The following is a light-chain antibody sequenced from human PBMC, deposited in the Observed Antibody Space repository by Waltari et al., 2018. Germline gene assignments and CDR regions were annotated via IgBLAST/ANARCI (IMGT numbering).Light chain of an antibody. CDR1: SCSLSTLSY. J-gene: IGLJ3*02. Sequence: QTVVTTEPSSSLSPGGTVTLTCPLVSCSLSTLSYSLGYQPTPGQAPRTLVYKANARSSGVPDRFAGSILGNTAALTITGAQADDESDYYCALYMGSGIWVFGGGTRLTVL. CDR3: ALYMGSGIWV. V-gene: IGLV8-61*01. CDR2: KAN.